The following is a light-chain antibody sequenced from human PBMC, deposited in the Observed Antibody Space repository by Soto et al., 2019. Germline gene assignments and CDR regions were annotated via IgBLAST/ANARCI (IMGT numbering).Light chain of an antibody. V-gene: IGLV2-14*01. CDR2: EVS. Sequence: QSVLTQPASVSGSPGQSITISCTGTSSGIRDYNYVSWYQQLPGNAPKLIMYEVSNRPSGICNRFSGSKSGNTASLTISGLQADDEADYSCSSKSPDFFGTGTKLTVL. CDR1: SSGIRDYNY. J-gene: IGLJ1*01. CDR3: SSKSPDF.